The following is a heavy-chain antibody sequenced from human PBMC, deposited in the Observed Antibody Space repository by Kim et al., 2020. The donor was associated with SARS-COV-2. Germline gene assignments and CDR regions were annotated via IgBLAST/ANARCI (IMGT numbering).Heavy chain of an antibody. D-gene: IGHD3-22*01. J-gene: IGHJ2*01. V-gene: IGHV4-59*01. Sequence: SETLSLTCTVSGGSMSSYYWNWIRQPPGKGLEWIGYIDDSGNTKYNPSLTSRVTMSVDTSKNQFSLKLSSVTAAATAIYYCARRDSSTSWYFDLWGRATLVTVSS. CDR1: GGSMSSYY. CDR3: ARRDSSTSWYFDL. CDR2: IDDSGNT.